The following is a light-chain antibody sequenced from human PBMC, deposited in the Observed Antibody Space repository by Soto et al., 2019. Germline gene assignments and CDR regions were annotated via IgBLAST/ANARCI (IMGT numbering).Light chain of an antibody. CDR3: QQRYSTPWT. CDR1: QSISSY. V-gene: IGKV1-39*01. J-gene: IGKJ1*01. Sequence: DIQMTQSPSSLSASVGDRVTITCRASQSISSYLNWYQQKPGKAPKFLIYAASSFQIGGPSRLSGRGPGTDSTPTISSLQPEDFATYYGQQRYSTPWTIGQGTKVEIK. CDR2: AAS.